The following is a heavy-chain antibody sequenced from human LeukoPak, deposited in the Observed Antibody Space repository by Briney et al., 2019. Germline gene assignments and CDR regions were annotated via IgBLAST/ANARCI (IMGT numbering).Heavy chain of an antibody. CDR3: ARGYYYAGSGYYSPDY. J-gene: IGHJ4*02. CDR1: GFTFSSYT. CDR2: ISYDGSNK. Sequence: PGRSLRLSCAASGFTFSSYTMHWVRQAPGKGLEWVAVISYDGSNKYHADSVKGRFTISRDNSKNTLYLQMNSLRAEDTAVYYCARGYYYAGSGYYSPDYWGQGTLAIVSP. V-gene: IGHV3-30-3*01. D-gene: IGHD3-22*01.